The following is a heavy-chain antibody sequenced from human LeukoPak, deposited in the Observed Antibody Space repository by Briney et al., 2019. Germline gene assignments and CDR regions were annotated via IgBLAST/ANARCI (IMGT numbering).Heavy chain of an antibody. V-gene: IGHV1-18*01. CDR1: GYTFTSYG. Sequence: ASVKVSCKASGYTFTSYGISWVRQAPGQGLEWMGWISAYNGNTKYAQNFKGRVTMTTDTSTGTAYMELRSLRSDDTAVYYCARDGNYFDYWGQGTLVTVSS. J-gene: IGHJ4*02. CDR3: ARDGNYFDY. CDR2: ISAYNGNT.